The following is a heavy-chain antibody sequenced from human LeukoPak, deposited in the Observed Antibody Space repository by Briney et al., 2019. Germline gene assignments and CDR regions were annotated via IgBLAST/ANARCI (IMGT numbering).Heavy chain of an antibody. CDR1: GYTFTGYY. CDR3: ARSGWAGDYNDAFDI. CDR2: INPNTGGT. V-gene: IGHV1-2*04. D-gene: IGHD4-17*01. J-gene: IGHJ3*02. Sequence: GASVKVSCKASGYTFTGYYIHWLRQAPGQGLECMGWINPNTGGTHYVQKFQDWVTMTRDTSITTMYMELRRLTSDDTAVYYCARSGWAGDYNDAFDIWGQGTTITVSS.